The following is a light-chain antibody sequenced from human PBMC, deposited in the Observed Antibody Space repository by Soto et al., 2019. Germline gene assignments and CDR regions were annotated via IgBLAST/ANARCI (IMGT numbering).Light chain of an antibody. CDR1: SSDVGGYNY. J-gene: IGLJ2*01. CDR2: GVT. CDR3: SSYTSSTTLSVV. Sequence: QSALTQPASVSGSPGQSITISCTGTSSDVGGYNYASWYQQHPGKAPKLMIYGVTNRPSGVSNRFSGSKSGNTASLTISGLQAKDEADYYCSSYTSSTTLSVVFGGGTKVTVL. V-gene: IGLV2-14*01.